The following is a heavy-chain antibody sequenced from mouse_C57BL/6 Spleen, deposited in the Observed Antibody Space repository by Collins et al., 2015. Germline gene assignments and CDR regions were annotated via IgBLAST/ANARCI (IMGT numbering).Heavy chain of an antibody. D-gene: IGHD1-1*01. J-gene: IGHJ3*01. CDR1: GYSITSDYA. Sequence: DVQLQESGPGLVKPSQSLSLTCTVTGYSITSDYAWNWIRQFPGNKLEWMGYISYSGSTSYNPSLKSRISITRDTSKNQFFLQLNSVTTEDTATYYCARSGYYGSTLFAYWGQGTLVTVSA. CDR2: ISYSGST. CDR3: ARSGYYGSTLFAY. V-gene: IGHV3-2*02.